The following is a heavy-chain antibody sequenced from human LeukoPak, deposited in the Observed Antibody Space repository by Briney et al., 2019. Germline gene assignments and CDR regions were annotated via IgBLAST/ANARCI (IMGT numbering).Heavy chain of an antibody. D-gene: IGHD2-15*01. V-gene: IGHV4-34*01. J-gene: IGHJ4*02. Sequence: SETLSLTCAVYGGSFSGYYWSWIRQPPGKGLEWIGEINHSGSTNYNPSLKSRVTISVDTSKNQFSLKLSSVTAAYTAVYYCARGRRLLALDYWGQGTLVTVSS. CDR1: GGSFSGYY. CDR2: INHSGST. CDR3: ARGRRLLALDY.